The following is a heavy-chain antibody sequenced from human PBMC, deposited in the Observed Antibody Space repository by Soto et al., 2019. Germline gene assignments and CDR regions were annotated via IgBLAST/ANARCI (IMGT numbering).Heavy chain of an antibody. CDR2: ISGSGGST. J-gene: IGHJ4*02. CDR3: AKDSSGYSGTFDY. V-gene: IGHV3-23*01. CDR1: GFTFSSYA. D-gene: IGHD3-22*01. Sequence: EVQLLESGGGLVQPGGSLRLSCAASGFTFSSYAMSWVRQAPGKGLELVSAISGSGGSTYYADSVKGRFTISRDNSKNTLYLQMNSLRAEDTAVYYCAKDSSGYSGTFDYWGQGTLVTVSS.